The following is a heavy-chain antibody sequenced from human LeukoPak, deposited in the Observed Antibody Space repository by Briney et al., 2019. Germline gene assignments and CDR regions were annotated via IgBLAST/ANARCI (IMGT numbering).Heavy chain of an antibody. CDR2: IYSGGST. D-gene: IGHD3-3*01. CDR3: ARVPGNYDFWSGYLRWFDP. Sequence: GGSLRLSCAASGFTFSSYAMSWVRQAPGKGLEWVSVIYSGGSTYYADSVKGRFTISRDNSKNTLYLQMNSLRAEDTAVYYCARVPGNYDFWSGYLRWFDPWGQGTLVTVSS. V-gene: IGHV3-66*01. CDR1: GFTFSSYA. J-gene: IGHJ5*02.